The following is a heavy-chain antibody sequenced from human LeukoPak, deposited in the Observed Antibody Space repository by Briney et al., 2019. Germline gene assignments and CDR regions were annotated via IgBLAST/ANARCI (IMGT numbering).Heavy chain of an antibody. CDR1: GGSISSSSYY. CDR3: ARVSLRFLEWLPLDYYYYYMDV. Sequence: SETLSLTCTVSGGSISSSSYYWGWIRQPPGKGLEWIGSIYYSGSTYYNPSLKSRVTISVDTSKNQFSLKLSSVTAADTAVYYCARVSLRFLEWLPLDYYYYYMDVWGKGTTVTISS. D-gene: IGHD3-3*01. V-gene: IGHV4-39*07. CDR2: IYYSGST. J-gene: IGHJ6*03.